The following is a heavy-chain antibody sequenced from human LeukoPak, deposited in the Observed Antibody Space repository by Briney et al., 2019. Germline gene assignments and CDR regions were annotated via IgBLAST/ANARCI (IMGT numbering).Heavy chain of an antibody. Sequence: PGGSLRLSCAASGFTFSSYEMNWVRQAPGKGLEWVSYISSSGSTIYYADSVKGRFTISRDNAKNSLYLQMNTLRAEDTAVYYCAELGITMIGGVWGKGTTVTISS. V-gene: IGHV3-48*03. D-gene: IGHD3-10*02. CDR1: GFTFSSYE. CDR2: ISSSGSTI. CDR3: AELGITMIGGV. J-gene: IGHJ6*04.